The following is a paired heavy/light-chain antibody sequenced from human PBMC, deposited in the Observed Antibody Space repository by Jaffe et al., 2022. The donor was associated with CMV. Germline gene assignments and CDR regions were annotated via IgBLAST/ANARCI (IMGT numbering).Heavy chain of an antibody. CDR3: ARCPYYDYVWGSYRWEGYYFDY. V-gene: IGHV4-61*01. J-gene: IGHJ4*02. CDR1: GGSVSSGSYY. CDR2: IYYSGST. Sequence: QVQLQESGPGLVKPSETLSLTCTVSGGSVSSGSYYWSWIRQPPGKGLEWIGYIYYSGSTNYNPSLKSRVTISVDTSKNQFSLKLSSVTAADTAVYYCARCPYYDYVWGSYRWEGYYFDYWGQGTLVTVSS. D-gene: IGHD3-16*02.
Light chain of an antibody. Sequence: EIVLTQSPATLSLSPGERATLSCRASQSVSSYLAWYQQKPGQAPRLLIYDASNRATGIPARFSGSGSGTDFTLTISSLEPEDFAVYYCQQRSNWPRTFGPGTKVDIK. CDR1: QSVSSY. CDR3: QQRSNWPRT. V-gene: IGKV3-11*01. J-gene: IGKJ3*01. CDR2: DAS.